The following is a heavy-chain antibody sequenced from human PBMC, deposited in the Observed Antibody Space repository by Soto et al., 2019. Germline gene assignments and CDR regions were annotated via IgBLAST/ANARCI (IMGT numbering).Heavy chain of an antibody. J-gene: IGHJ4*02. CDR1: GFTFSSYA. Sequence: EVQVLESGGGLVQPGGSLRLSCAASGFTFSSYAMSWVRQAPGQGLEWVSAISGSGRNPYYADSAKGRFTISRDNSKNTLYLEMNSLRAEHTALYYCETTASMTIGDGFDHSGQGTLVTVSS. CDR3: ETTASMTIGDGFDH. CDR2: ISGSGRNP. D-gene: IGHD4-17*01. V-gene: IGHV3-23*01.